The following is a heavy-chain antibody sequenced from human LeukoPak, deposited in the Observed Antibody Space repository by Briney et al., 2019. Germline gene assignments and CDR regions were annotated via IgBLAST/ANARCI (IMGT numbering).Heavy chain of an antibody. Sequence: SETLSLTCTVSGGSISSSSLYWGWIRQPPGKGLEWIGSIFYSGSPDYNSSLKSRIAISVDTSKNQFSLKLNSVTAADTAVYYCVRRESGSGDSNAFFDYWGQGILVTVSS. D-gene: IGHD2-21*01. CDR2: IFYSGSP. J-gene: IGHJ4*02. CDR3: VRRESGSGDSNAFFDY. CDR1: GGSISSSSLY. V-gene: IGHV4-39*01.